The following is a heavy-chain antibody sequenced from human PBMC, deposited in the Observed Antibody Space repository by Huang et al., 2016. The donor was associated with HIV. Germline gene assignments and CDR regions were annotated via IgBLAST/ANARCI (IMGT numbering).Heavy chain of an antibody. CDR2: ISAFNGDT. V-gene: IGHV1-18*01. D-gene: IGHD3-22*01. CDR3: ARDPKYHRIGYYRQRRGIDV. Sequence: QAQLMQSGPEVKKPGASVKVSCKTSGYSFIDYGITWVRQAPGQGPEWGGWISAFNGDTETAQRPQGRVTLTTDTATSMAYMELRSLRFDDTAVYFCARDPKYHRIGYYRQRRGIDVWGQGTMVSVSS. J-gene: IGHJ3*01. CDR1: GYSFIDYG.